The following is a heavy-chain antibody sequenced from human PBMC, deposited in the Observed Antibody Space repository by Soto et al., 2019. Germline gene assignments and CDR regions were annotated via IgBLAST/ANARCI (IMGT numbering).Heavy chain of an antibody. CDR3: AWQGGFDP. V-gene: IGHV3-21*01. CDR2: ISTTSTYI. J-gene: IGHJ5*02. Sequence: NLVRQAPGKGLEWVSSISTTSTYIYYADSVKGRFTISRDNAKNSLYLQMNSLRAEDTAVYYCAWQGGFDPWGQGTVVTVSS. D-gene: IGHD3-16*01.